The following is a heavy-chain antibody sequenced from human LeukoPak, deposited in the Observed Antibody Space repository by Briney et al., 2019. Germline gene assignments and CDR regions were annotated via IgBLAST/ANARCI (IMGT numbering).Heavy chain of an antibody. CDR1: GYSFTSYW. CDR3: ARRAKTGYYDFWSGSAMANDAFDI. CDR2: IYPGDSDT. D-gene: IGHD3-3*01. V-gene: IGHV5-51*01. Sequence: GESLKISCKGSGYSFTSYWIGWVRQMPGKGLEWMGIIYPGDSDTRYSPSFQGQATISADKSISTAYLQWSSLKASDTAMYYCARRAKTGYYDFWSGSAMANDAFDIWGQGTMVTVSS. J-gene: IGHJ3*02.